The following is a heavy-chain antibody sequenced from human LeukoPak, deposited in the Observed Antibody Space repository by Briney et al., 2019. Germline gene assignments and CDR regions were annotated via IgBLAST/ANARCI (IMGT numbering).Heavy chain of an antibody. V-gene: IGHV3-43*02. CDR1: GFTFRTFW. Sequence: GGSLRLSCAASGFTFRTFWMHWVRQAPGKGLEWVSLISADGGSTFYADSVKGRFTISRDNNNNSLSLQMNSLTTEDTAFYYCAREQFSHTSNYFDNWGQGLLVTVSS. D-gene: IGHD5-24*01. CDR3: AREQFSHTSNYFDN. J-gene: IGHJ4*02. CDR2: ISADGGST.